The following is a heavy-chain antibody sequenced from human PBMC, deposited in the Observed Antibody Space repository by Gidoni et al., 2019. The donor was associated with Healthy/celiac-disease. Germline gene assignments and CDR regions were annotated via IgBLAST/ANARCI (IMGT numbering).Heavy chain of an antibody. CDR3: ARAQGITIFGVVTTYYFDY. CDR1: GGSISRYY. D-gene: IGHD3-3*01. V-gene: IGHV4-59*01. Sequence: QVQLQESGPGLVKPSETLSLPCTVSGGSISRYYWSWIRQPPGKGLEWIGYIYYSGSTNYNPSLKSRVTISVDTSKNQFSLKLSSVTAADTAVYYCARAQGITIFGVVTTYYFDYWGQGTLVTVSS. CDR2: IYYSGST. J-gene: IGHJ4*02.